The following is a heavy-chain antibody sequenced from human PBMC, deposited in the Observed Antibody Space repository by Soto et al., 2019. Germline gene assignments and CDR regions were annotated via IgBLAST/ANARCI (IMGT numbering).Heavy chain of an antibody. D-gene: IGHD4-17*01. CDR3: ASQDYGDTEAIH. Sequence: QVQLQESGPGLVKPSETLSLTCTVSGGSISSYYWSWIRQPPGKGLEWIGYIYYSGSTNYNPSLKSRVTISVDTSKNQFSLKLSSVTAADTAVYYCASQDYGDTEAIHWGQGTLVTVSS. CDR2: IYYSGST. J-gene: IGHJ4*02. CDR1: GGSISSYY. V-gene: IGHV4-59*08.